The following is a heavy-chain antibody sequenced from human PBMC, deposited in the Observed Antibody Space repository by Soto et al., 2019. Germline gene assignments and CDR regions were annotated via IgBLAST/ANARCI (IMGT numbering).Heavy chain of an antibody. CDR3: ARDEAAQYYFDY. CDR2: INSDGSST. Sequence: SLRLSCAASGFTFSSYWMHWVRQAPGKGLVWVSRINSDGSSTSYADSVKGRFTISRDNAKNTLYLQMNSLRAEDTAVYYCARDEAAQYYFDYWGQGTLVTVPQ. D-gene: IGHD6-13*01. V-gene: IGHV3-74*01. J-gene: IGHJ4*02. CDR1: GFTFSSYW.